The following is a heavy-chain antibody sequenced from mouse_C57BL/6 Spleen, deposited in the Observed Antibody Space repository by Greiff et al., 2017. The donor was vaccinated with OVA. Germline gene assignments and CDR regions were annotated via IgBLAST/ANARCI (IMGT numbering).Heavy chain of an antibody. V-gene: IGHV1-55*01. CDR1: GYTFTSYW. CDR2: IYPGSGST. J-gene: IGHJ3*01. CDR3: ARGAYYSNSLAY. Sequence: QVQLKQPGAELVKPGASVKMSCKASGYTFTSYWITWVKQRPGQGLEWIGDIYPGSGSTNYNEKFKSKATLTVDTSSSTAYMQLSSLTSEDSAVYYCARGAYYSNSLAYWGQGTLVTVSA. D-gene: IGHD2-5*01.